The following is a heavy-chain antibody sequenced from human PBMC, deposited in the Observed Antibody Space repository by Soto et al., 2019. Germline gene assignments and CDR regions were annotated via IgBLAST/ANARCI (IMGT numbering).Heavy chain of an antibody. D-gene: IGHD3-10*01. CDR2: IYYSGST. CDR1: GGSISSSSYY. Sequence: SETLSLTCTVSGGSISSSSYYWGWIRQPPGKGLEWIGSIYYSGSTYYNPSLKSRVTISVDTSKNQFSLKLSSVTAADTAVYYCARPRLVGSGSYYNVYYMDVWGKGTTVTVSS. J-gene: IGHJ6*03. CDR3: ARPRLVGSGSYYNVYYMDV. V-gene: IGHV4-39*01.